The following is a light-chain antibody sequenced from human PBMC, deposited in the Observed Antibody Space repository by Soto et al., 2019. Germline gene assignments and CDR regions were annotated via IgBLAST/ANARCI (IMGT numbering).Light chain of an antibody. CDR2: DAS. Sequence: DIPMTQSPSTLSASLGDAVTITCRTTQSIGNLLAWYQQKPGKAPQLLMYDASRLESGVPSKFSGSGSGTEFTLTINSLQPDDVATYYCQHYNTYSWTFGQGTKVDIK. CDR1: QSIGNL. J-gene: IGKJ1*01. V-gene: IGKV1-5*01. CDR3: QHYNTYSWT.